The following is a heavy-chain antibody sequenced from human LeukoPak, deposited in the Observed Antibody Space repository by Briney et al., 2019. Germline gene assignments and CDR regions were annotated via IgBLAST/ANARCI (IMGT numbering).Heavy chain of an antibody. Sequence: ASVKVSCNASGYTFTSYGISWVRQAPGQGLEWMGWMNPNSGNTGYAQKFQGRVAITRNTSISTAYMELSSLRSEDTAVYYCARVLSLDAFDIWGQGTMVTVSS. CDR1: GYTFTSYG. CDR3: ARVLSLDAFDI. CDR2: MNPNSGNT. V-gene: IGHV1-8*03. J-gene: IGHJ3*02.